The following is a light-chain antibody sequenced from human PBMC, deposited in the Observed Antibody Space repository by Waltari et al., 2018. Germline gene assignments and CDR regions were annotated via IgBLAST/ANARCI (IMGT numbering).Light chain of an antibody. J-gene: IGKJ1*01. V-gene: IGKV4-1*01. CDR2: WAS. CDR3: QQYYSVPPT. CDR1: QSVLYRSNNYNY. Sequence: DIVMTQSPDSLAVSLGERATINCKSSQSVLYRSNNYNYLAWYQQKPGQPPKLLIYWASTRESGVPDRFSGSGCGTDFTLTISSLQAEDVAVYYCQQYYSVPPTFGQGTKVEIK.